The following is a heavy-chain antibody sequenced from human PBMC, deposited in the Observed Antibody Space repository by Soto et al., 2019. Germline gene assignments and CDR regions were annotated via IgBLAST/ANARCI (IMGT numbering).Heavy chain of an antibody. CDR3: ARDLNSRGWYDY. CDR2: INHSGST. V-gene: IGHV4-34*01. Sequence: GACWTMIRQPPGKGLEWIGEINHSGSTNYNPSLKSRVTISVDPSKNQFSLQLKSVTPEDTAVYYGARDLNSRGWYDYWAQGTLVTDSS. J-gene: IGHJ4*02. D-gene: IGHD6-19*01. CDR1: GAC.